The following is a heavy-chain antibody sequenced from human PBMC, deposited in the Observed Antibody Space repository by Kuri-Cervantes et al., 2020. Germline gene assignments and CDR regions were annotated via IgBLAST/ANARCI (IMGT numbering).Heavy chain of an antibody. D-gene: IGHD3-16*01. CDR2: IWYDGSNK. CDR1: GFTFSSYG. Sequence: GESLKISCAASGFTFSSYGMHWVRQAPGKGLEWVAVIWYDGSNKYYADSVKGRFTISRDNSKYTLYLQMNSLRAEDTAVYYCARGNVKAPADGMDVWGQGTTVTVSS. CDR3: ARGNVKAPADGMDV. V-gene: IGHV3-33*01. J-gene: IGHJ6*02.